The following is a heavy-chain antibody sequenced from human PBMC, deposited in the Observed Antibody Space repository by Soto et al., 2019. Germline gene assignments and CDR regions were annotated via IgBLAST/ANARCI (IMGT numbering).Heavy chain of an antibody. D-gene: IGHD5-18*01. Sequence: QVQLVQSWAEVKKPGASVKVSCKASGYTFTSYDINWVRQATGQGLEWMGWMNHNGGNTGYAQKFQGRVTMTRNTAMSTAYRELSSRRSEDTAVYYCARERYSYGEDYWGQGTLVTVS. CDR1: GYTFTSYD. V-gene: IGHV1-8*01. CDR2: MNHNGGNT. CDR3: ARERYSYGEDY. J-gene: IGHJ4*02.